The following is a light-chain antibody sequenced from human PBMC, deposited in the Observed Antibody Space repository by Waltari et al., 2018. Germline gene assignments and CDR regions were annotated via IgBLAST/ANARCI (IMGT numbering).Light chain of an antibody. CDR3: SSHGGTNNFYV. CDR1: SNDVGRYDT. Sequence: QSALTQPPSASGSPGQSVTISCTGTSNDVGRYDTVCWYQQLPGKAPKLIIYADNKRPSGIPDRFSGSKSGNTASLTVSGLQPEDEADYYCSSHGGTNNFYVFGTGTQVTVL. J-gene: IGLJ1*01. CDR2: ADN. V-gene: IGLV2-8*01.